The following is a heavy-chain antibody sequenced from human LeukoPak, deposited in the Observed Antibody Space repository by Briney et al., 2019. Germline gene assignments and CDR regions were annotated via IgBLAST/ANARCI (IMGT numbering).Heavy chain of an antibody. CDR3: ARENSSWTDAFDI. J-gene: IGHJ3*02. D-gene: IGHD6-13*01. Sequence: SETLSLTCTVSGGSISSGSYYWSWIRQPAGKGLEWIGRIYTSGSTNYNPSLKSRVTISVDTSKNQFSLKLSSVTAADTAVYYCARENSSWTDAFDIWGQGTMVTVSS. CDR2: IYTSGST. CDR1: GGSISSGSYY. V-gene: IGHV4-61*02.